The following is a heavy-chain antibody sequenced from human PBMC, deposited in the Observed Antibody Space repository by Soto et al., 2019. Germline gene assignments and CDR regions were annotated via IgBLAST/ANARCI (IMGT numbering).Heavy chain of an antibody. Sequence: TLSLTCTVPGGSISSGGYYWSWIRQHPGKGLEWIGYIYYSGSTYYNPSLKSRVTISVDTSKNQFSLKLSSVTAADTAVYYCARSGYSYGPNPLLSWGQGTLVTVS. D-gene: IGHD5-18*01. CDR1: GGSISSGGYY. CDR2: IYYSGST. J-gene: IGHJ5*02. V-gene: IGHV4-31*03. CDR3: ARSGYSYGPNPLLS.